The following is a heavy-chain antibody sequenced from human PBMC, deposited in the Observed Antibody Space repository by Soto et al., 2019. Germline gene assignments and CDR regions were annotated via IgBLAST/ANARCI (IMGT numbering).Heavy chain of an antibody. CDR1: GFTFSSYW. CDR3: ARGSGSYGADY. Sequence: GSLRLSCAASGFTFSSYWMTWVRQAPGKGLDWMANINRDGSDKNYVDSVKGRFTISRDNAKNSLYLQMNSLRAEDTAVYYCARGSGSYGADYWGQGTLVTVSS. D-gene: IGHD6-19*01. J-gene: IGHJ4*02. CDR2: INRDGSDK. V-gene: IGHV3-7*03.